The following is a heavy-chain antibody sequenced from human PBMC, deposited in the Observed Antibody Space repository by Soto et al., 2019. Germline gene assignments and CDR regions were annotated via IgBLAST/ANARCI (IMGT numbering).Heavy chain of an antibody. D-gene: IGHD3-10*01. V-gene: IGHV3-74*01. J-gene: IGHJ6*02. CDR3: ARSVRSGSFPYYYYGVDV. Sequence: GGSLRLSCVASGFTFSSYGMHWVRQAPGKGLEWVSRIKSDGSSTSYADSVKGRFTISRDNAKNTLDLQMHGLRAEDMAVYYCARSVRSGSFPYYYYGVDVWGQGTTVTVSS. CDR1: GFTFSSYG. CDR2: IKSDGSST.